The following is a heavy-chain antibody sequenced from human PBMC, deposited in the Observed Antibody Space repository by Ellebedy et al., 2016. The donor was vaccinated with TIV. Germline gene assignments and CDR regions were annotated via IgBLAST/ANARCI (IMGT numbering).Heavy chain of an antibody. V-gene: IGHV3-7*01. CDR2: IKTDGSET. D-gene: IGHD3-3*01. CDR3: VGFGVFNL. CDR1: GFTFRFYS. Sequence: GESLKNSCSASGFTFRFYSLDWVRQAPGKGLEWVAHIKTDGSETYYVDSVKGRFTISRENAKNALFLQMDGLRVDDSAVYYCVGFGVFNLWGQGAPVTVSS. J-gene: IGHJ5*02.